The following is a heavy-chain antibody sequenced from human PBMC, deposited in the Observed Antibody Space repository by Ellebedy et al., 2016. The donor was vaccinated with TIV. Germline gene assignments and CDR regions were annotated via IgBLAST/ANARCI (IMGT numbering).Heavy chain of an antibody. V-gene: IGHV5-51*01. CDR1: GYSFATYL. D-gene: IGHD2-2*01. CDR3: ARRVGYCSSASCYHFDY. Sequence: GESLKISCKGSGYSFATYLIGWVRQMPGKGLEWMGTIYPGDSDTRYSPSFQGQVTISADESISTAYLQWSSLKAPDTAIYYCARRVGYCSSASCYHFDYWGQGTLVSVSS. CDR2: IYPGDSDT. J-gene: IGHJ4*02.